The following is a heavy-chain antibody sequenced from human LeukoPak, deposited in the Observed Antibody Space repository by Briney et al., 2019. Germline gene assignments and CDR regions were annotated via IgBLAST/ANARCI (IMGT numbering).Heavy chain of an antibody. V-gene: IGHV3-33*01. CDR3: ARATYSGSYIDY. Sequence: GGSLRLSCAASGFTFSSYGMHWVRQAPGKGLEWVAVIWYDGSNKYYADSVKGRFTISRDNSKNTLYLQMNSLRAEDTAVYYCARATYSGSYIDYWGQGTLVTVSS. D-gene: IGHD1-26*01. CDR1: GFTFSSYG. J-gene: IGHJ4*02. CDR2: IWYDGSNK.